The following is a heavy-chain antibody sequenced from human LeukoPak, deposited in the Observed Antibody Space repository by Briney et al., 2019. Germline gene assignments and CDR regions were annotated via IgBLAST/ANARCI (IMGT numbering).Heavy chain of an antibody. CDR3: ARAPVGYCSSSSCYLYYYYGMDV. J-gene: IGHJ6*02. CDR1: GDTFTSYD. V-gene: IGHV1-8*01. D-gene: IGHD2-2*01. CDR2: MNPNSGNT. Sequence: ASVKVSCKASGDTFTSYDINWVRQAPGQGLEWMGWMNPNSGNTGYAQKFQGRVTMTRNTSISTAYMELSSLRSEDTAVYYCARAPVGYCSSSSCYLYYYYGMDVWGQGTTVTVSS.